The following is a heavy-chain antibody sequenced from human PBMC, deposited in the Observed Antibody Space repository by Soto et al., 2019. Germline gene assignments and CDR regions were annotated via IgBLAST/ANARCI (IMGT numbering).Heavy chain of an antibody. CDR2: IYSSGNT. CDR3: ARGQRFSDWFDP. J-gene: IGHJ5*02. Sequence: SETLSLTCSVSGGTISGYYWTWTRQPAGKGLEWIGRIYSSGNTKYNPSLQSRVTMSLDTSNNQFSLRLTSVTAAATAVYYCARGQRFSDWFDPWGQGTLVTVSS. CDR1: GGTISGYY. V-gene: IGHV4-4*07. D-gene: IGHD3-3*01.